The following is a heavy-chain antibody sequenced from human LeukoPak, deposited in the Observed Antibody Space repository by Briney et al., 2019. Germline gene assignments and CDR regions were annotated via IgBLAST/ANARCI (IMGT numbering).Heavy chain of an antibody. CDR2: IWYDGSNK. D-gene: IGHD3-22*01. CDR1: GFTFSSYG. V-gene: IGHV3-33*01. J-gene: IGHJ4*02. Sequence: GGSLRLSCAASGFTFSSYGMHWVRQAPGKGLEWVAVIWYDGSNKYYADSVKGRFTISRDNSKNTLYLQMDSLRAEDTAVYYCARQFRYDSSGYALDCWGQGTLVTVSS. CDR3: ARQFRYDSSGYALDC.